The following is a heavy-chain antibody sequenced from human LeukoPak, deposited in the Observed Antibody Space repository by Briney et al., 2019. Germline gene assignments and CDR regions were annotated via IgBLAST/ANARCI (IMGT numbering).Heavy chain of an antibody. CDR1: GFTFSSYS. D-gene: IGHD1-26*01. CDR3: ARDYRRTAFDI. CDR2: ISSSSSYI. J-gene: IGHJ3*02. Sequence: GGSLRLSCAASGFTFSSYSMNWVRQAPGKGLEWVSSISSSSSYIYYADSVKGRFTISRDNAKNSLYLQMNSLRAEHTAVYYCARDYRRTAFDIWGQGTMVTVSS. V-gene: IGHV3-21*01.